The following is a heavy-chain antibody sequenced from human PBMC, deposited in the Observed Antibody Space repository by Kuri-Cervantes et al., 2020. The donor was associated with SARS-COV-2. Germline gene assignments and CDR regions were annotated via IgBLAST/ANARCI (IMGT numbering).Heavy chain of an antibody. J-gene: IGHJ6*02. CDR3: ASVPNGYYYYGMDV. V-gene: IGHV4-34*01. CDR2: INHSGST. Sequence: GSLRLSCAVYGGSFSGYYWSWIRQPPGKGLEWIGEINHSGSTNYNPSLKSRVTISVDTSENQFSLKLSSVTAADTAVYYCASVPNGYYYYGMDVWGQGTTVTVSS. D-gene: IGHD1-1*01. CDR1: GGSFSGYY.